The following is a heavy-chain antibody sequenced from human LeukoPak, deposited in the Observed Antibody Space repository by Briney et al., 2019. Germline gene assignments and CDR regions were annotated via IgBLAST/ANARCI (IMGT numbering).Heavy chain of an antibody. CDR1: GFTFSSYW. CDR3: ASSGYEDYFDY. CDR2: IKQDGSEK. J-gene: IGHJ4*02. V-gene: IGHV3-7*01. Sequence: GGSLRLSCAASGFTFSSYWMSWVRQAPGKGLEWVANIKQDGSEKYYVDSVKGRFTISRDNAKNSLYLQMNSLRAEDTAVYYCASSGYEDYFDYWGQGTLVTVSS. D-gene: IGHD5-12*01.